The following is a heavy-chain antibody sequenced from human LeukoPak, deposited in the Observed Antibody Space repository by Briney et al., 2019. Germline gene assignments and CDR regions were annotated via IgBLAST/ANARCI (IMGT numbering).Heavy chain of an antibody. V-gene: IGHV3-7*05. CDR1: GFNFRSYW. J-gene: IGHJ4*02. Sequence: PGGSLRLSCAASGFNFRSYWMKWVRQAPGKGLEWVANIKEDGSKKYYVDSVKGRFTISRDNAENPLYLQMNSLRVEDTAVYYCARGSAWERGSYDYWGQGTLVTVSS. D-gene: IGHD1-26*01. CDR2: IKEDGSKK. CDR3: ARGSAWERGSYDY.